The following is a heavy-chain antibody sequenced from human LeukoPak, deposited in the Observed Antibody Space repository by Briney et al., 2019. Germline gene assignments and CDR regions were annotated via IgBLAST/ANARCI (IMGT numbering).Heavy chain of an antibody. V-gene: IGHV5-51*01. J-gene: IGHJ4*02. CDR2: IYPGDFDP. Sequence: GESLKISGKGSGYIFTTYWIGGVRKMPGKGLDGMGIIYPGDFDPSFRTSFQGQVTFPADKSIRTAYLKWTGLKAWASAMYYCVRHGLGSSWFGFDYWGQGTLVTVSS. CDR1: GYIFTTYW. CDR3: VRHGLGSSWFGFDY. D-gene: IGHD6-13*01.